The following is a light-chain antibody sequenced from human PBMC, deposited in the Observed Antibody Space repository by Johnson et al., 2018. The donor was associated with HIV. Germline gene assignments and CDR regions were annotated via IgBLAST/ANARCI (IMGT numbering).Light chain of an antibody. CDR1: SSNIGNNY. CDR3: GTWDTSLSAGGV. J-gene: IGLJ1*01. V-gene: IGLV1-51*02. Sequence: QSVFTQPPSVSAAPGQKVTISCSGSSSNIGNNYVSWYQQLPGTAPKLLIYKNNERPSGIPDRFSGSKSGTSATLGITGLKTGDEADYYCGTWDTSLSAGGVFGTGTKFTVL. CDR2: KNN.